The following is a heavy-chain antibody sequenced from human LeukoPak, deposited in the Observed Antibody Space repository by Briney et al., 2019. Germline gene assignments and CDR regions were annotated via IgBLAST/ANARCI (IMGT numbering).Heavy chain of an antibody. CDR3: ARDPVLLTYYYYGMDV. V-gene: IGHV3-30-3*01. CDR1: GFTFSSYA. Sequence: PGGSLRLSCAASGFTFSSYAMHWVRQAPGKGLEWVAVISYDGSNKYYADSVKGRFTISRDNSKNTLYLQMNSLRAEDTAVYYCARDPVLLTYYYYGMDVWGQGTTVTVSS. J-gene: IGHJ6*02. D-gene: IGHD3-10*01. CDR2: ISYDGSNK.